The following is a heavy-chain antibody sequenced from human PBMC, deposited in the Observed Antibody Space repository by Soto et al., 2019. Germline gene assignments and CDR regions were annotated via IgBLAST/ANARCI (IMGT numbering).Heavy chain of an antibody. Sequence: TLSLTCTVSGGSIDYYRWSWIRQPPGKGLEWIGDISDGGSTNYNLSLRSRVTILVDTSKNQFSLKLSSVTAADTAVYYCAREARGVISGMDVWGQGTTVTV. D-gene: IGHD3-10*01. CDR3: AREARGVISGMDV. CDR2: ISDGGST. CDR1: GGSIDYYR. V-gene: IGHV4-59*01. J-gene: IGHJ6*02.